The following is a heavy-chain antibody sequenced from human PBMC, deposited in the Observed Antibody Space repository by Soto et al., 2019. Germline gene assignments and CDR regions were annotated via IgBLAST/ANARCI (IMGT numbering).Heavy chain of an antibody. CDR3: AKDRGPIVATIGGLVYGMDV. Sequence: PGGSLRLSCAASGFTFSSCGMHWVRQAPGKGLEWVAVISYDGSNKYYADSVKGRFTISRDNSKNTLYLQMNSLRAEDTAVYYCAKDRGPIVATIGGLVYGMDVWGQGTTVTVSS. V-gene: IGHV3-30*18. J-gene: IGHJ6*02. CDR1: GFTFSSCG. CDR2: ISYDGSNK. D-gene: IGHD5-12*01.